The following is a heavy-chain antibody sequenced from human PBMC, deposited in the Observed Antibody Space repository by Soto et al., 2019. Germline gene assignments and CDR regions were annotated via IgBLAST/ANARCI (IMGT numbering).Heavy chain of an antibody. CDR3: ASRLPYYYDSSGYYQSYFDY. V-gene: IGHV1-69*13. J-gene: IGHJ4*02. CDR1: GGTFSSYA. Sequence: SVKVSCKASGGTFSSYAISWVRQAPGQGLEWMGGIIPIFGTANYAQKFQGRVTITADESTSTAYMELSSPRSEDTAVYYCASRLPYYYDSSGYYQSYFDYWGQGTLVTVSS. D-gene: IGHD3-22*01. CDR2: IIPIFGTA.